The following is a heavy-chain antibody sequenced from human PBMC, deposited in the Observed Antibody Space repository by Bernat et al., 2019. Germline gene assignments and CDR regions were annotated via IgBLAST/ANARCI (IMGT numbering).Heavy chain of an antibody. CDR2: ITHSGST. V-gene: IGHV4-34*01. D-gene: IGHD3-10*01. J-gene: IGHJ5*02. CDR1: GGSLSGYY. CDR3: ARFYGSGSST. Sequence: QVQLQQWGAGLLKPSETLSLTCAVYGGSLSGYYWSWLRQSPGKGLEWIGEITHSGSTNYNPSLKSRVTISVDTSENQFSLKLRSVTAADTAVYYCARFYGSGSSTWGQATLVTVSS.